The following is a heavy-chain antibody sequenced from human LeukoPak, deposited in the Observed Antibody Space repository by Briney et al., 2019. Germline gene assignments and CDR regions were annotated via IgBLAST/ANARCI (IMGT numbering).Heavy chain of an antibody. CDR3: ASSPLGRGVVFDS. Sequence: PSETLSLTCSVSGDSISNYYWSWIRRPPGKGLEWIGYIYYSGRGTTNYNPSLKSRATISADTSKKQFSLKLNSVTAADTAVYYCASSPLGRGVVFDSWGQGTLVIVSS. D-gene: IGHD3-10*01. J-gene: IGHJ4*02. CDR1: GDSISNYY. CDR2: IYYSGRGTT. V-gene: IGHV4-59*01.